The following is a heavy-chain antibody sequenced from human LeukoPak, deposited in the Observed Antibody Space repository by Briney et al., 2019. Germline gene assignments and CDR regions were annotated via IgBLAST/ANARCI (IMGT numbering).Heavy chain of an antibody. V-gene: IGHV3-23*01. Sequence: PGGSLRLSCAASGFTFSSYAMSWVRQAPARGLEWVSSLRGDGETFYGDSVKGRFTLSRDESRNTVYLQMNNLRAEDTAVYFCAKASWVSSADAVLWGQGTVVTVSS. D-gene: IGHD3-3*01. CDR3: AKASWVSSADAVL. J-gene: IGHJ4*02. CDR1: GFTFSSYA. CDR2: LRGDGET.